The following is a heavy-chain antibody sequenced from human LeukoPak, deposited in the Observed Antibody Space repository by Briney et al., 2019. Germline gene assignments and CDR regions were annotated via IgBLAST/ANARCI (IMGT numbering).Heavy chain of an antibody. Sequence: SETLSLTCTVSGDSISTYYWSWIRQPAGKGLEWIGRFYTSGSTYYNPSLKSRVTISIDTSKNHFSLKLSSVTAADTAVYYCARRWGTATFDYWGQGTLVTVSS. D-gene: IGHD2-15*01. CDR2: FYTSGST. V-gene: IGHV4-4*07. CDR3: ARRWGTATFDY. J-gene: IGHJ4*02. CDR1: GDSISTYY.